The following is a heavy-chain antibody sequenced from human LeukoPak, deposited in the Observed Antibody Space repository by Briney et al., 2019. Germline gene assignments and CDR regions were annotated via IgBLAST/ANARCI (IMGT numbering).Heavy chain of an antibody. CDR3: AREKAYCGGDCPSDY. J-gene: IGHJ4*02. Sequence: ASVKVSCKASGYTFTSYYMHWVRQAPGQGLEWMGIINPSGGSTSYAQKFQGRVTMTTDTSTSTAYMELRSLRSDDTAVYYCAREKAYCGGDCPSDYWGQGTLVTVSS. D-gene: IGHD2-21*02. V-gene: IGHV1-46*01. CDR2: INPSGGST. CDR1: GYTFTSYY.